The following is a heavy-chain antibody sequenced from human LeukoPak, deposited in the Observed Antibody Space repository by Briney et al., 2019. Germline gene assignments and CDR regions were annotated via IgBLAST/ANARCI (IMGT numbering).Heavy chain of an antibody. CDR3: ARESYYDSSGYYYISQIYYFDY. J-gene: IGHJ4*02. V-gene: IGHV4-4*07. Sequence: PSETLSLTWTVSGGSISSYYWSWIRQPAGKGLEWIGCIYTSGSTNYNPSLKSRVTMSVDTSKNQFSLKLSSVTAADTAVYYCARESYYDSSGYYYISQIYYFDYWGQGTLVTVSS. CDR1: GGSISSYY. CDR2: IYTSGST. D-gene: IGHD3-22*01.